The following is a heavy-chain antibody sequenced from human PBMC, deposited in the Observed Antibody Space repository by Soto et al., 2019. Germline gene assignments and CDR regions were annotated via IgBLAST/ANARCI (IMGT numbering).Heavy chain of an antibody. Sequence: GGSLRLSCAASGFTFSNVWMNWVRQAPGKGLEWVGRIRSESAGGTTDLAAPVKGRFTISRDDSKNTLYLQMNSLKTEDTALYFCTTATNMLMSGGGFVPWGQGTLVTVSS. D-gene: IGHD3-16*02. CDR2: IRSESAGGTT. CDR3: TTATNMLMSGGGFVP. V-gene: IGHV3-15*07. J-gene: IGHJ5*02. CDR1: GFTFSNVW.